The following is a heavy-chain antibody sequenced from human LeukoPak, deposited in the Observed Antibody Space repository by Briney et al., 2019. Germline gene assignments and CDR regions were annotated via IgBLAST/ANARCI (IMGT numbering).Heavy chain of an antibody. V-gene: IGHV3-23*01. D-gene: IGHD3-16*01. J-gene: IGHJ4*02. CDR3: AKSPGTWGSYSAFLDY. CDR2: ISGSGSNT. Sequence: GGSLRLSCAASGFTFSSYSMSWVRQAPGKGLEWVSSISGSGSNTYYADSVKGRFTISRDNSKNTLYLQMNSLRAEDTAVYYGAKSPGTWGSYSAFLDYWGQGTLVPDSS. CDR1: GFTFSSYS.